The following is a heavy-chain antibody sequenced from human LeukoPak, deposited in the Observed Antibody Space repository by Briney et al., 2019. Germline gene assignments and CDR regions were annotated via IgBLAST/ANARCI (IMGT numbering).Heavy chain of an antibody. D-gene: IGHD5-18*01. CDR2: IIPIFGTA. V-gene: IGHV1-69*05. CDR3: AREAAMGDYYYYYMDV. Sequence: ASVRVSCKASGGPFSSYAISWVRQAPGQGLEWMGRIIPIFGTANYAQKFQGRVTITTDESTSTAYMELSSLRSEDTAVYYCAREAAMGDYYYYYMDVWGKGTTVTVSS. J-gene: IGHJ6*03. CDR1: GGPFSSYA.